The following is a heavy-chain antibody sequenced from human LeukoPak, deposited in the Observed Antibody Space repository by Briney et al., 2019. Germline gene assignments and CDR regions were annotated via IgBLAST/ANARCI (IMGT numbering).Heavy chain of an antibody. CDR1: GGSISSSSYY. CDR3: ARDGSRGPFDY. J-gene: IGHJ4*02. CDR2: IYHSGTT. Sequence: SETLSLTCTVSGGSISSSSYYWGWVRQPPGKGLEWIGEIYHSGTTNYNPSLKSRVTISVDKSKNQFSLNLMSVTAADTAVYYCARDGSRGPFDYWGQGTLVTVSS. D-gene: IGHD3-22*01. V-gene: IGHV4-39*07.